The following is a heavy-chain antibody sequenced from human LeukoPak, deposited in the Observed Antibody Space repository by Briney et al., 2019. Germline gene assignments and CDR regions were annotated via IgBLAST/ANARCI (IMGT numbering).Heavy chain of an antibody. Sequence: GGSLRLSCAASGFTFSSYGMRWVRQAPGKGLEWVAVISYDGSNKYYADSVKGRFTISRDNSKNTLYLQMNSLRAEDTAVYYCAKDQSGYSSGWYWVYYYYGMDVWGQGTTVTVSS. D-gene: IGHD6-19*01. J-gene: IGHJ6*02. V-gene: IGHV3-30*18. CDR2: ISYDGSNK. CDR1: GFTFSSYG. CDR3: AKDQSGYSSGWYWVYYYYGMDV.